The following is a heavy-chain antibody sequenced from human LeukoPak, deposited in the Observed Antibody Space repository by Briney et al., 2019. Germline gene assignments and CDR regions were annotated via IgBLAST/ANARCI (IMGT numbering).Heavy chain of an antibody. CDR3: AKGGIDFWSGYYFSY. V-gene: IGHV3-74*01. CDR2: INSDGSST. D-gene: IGHD3-3*01. CDR1: GFTFSSYW. Sequence: QPGGSLRLSCAASGFTFSSYWMHWVRQAPGKGLVWVSRINSDGSSTSYADSVKGRFTISRDNAKNTLYLQMNSLRAEDTAVYYCAKGGIDFWSGYYFSYWGQGTLVTVSS. J-gene: IGHJ4*02.